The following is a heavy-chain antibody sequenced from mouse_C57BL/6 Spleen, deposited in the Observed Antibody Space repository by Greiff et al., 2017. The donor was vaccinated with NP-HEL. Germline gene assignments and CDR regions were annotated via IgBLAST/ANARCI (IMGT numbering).Heavy chain of an antibody. CDR3: ARDGSSYEYAMDY. V-gene: IGHV5-17*01. CDR2: ISSGSSTI. D-gene: IGHD1-1*01. CDR1: GFTFSDYG. J-gene: IGHJ4*01. Sequence: EVKLVESGGGLVKPGGSLKLSCAASGFTFSDYGMHWVRQAPEKGLEWVAYISSGSSTIYYADTVKGRFTISRDNAKNTLFLQMTSLRSEDTAMYYCARDGSSYEYAMDYWGQGTSVTVSS.